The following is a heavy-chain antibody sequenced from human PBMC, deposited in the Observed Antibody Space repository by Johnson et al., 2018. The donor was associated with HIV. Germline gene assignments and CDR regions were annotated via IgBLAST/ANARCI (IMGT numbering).Heavy chain of an antibody. CDR1: RFTFSNYG. CDR3: AKDLIADYGDFGRAFDI. Sequence: EKLVESGGGVVQPGRSLRLSCAASRFTFSNYGMHWVRQAPGKGLEWVSGISDSGGSTHYADSVKGRFTISRDNSKNTLYLQMNSLRAEDTAVYYCAKDLIADYGDFGRAFDIWGQGTMVTGSS. J-gene: IGHJ3*02. CDR2: ISDSGGST. V-gene: IGHV3-23*04. D-gene: IGHD4-17*01.